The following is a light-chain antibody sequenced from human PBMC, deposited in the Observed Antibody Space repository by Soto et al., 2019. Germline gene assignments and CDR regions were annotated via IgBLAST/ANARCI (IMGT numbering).Light chain of an antibody. CDR1: SSDIASLNY. V-gene: IGLV2-14*01. Sequence: QSALAQPASVSGSPGQSITISCTGSSSDIASLNYVSWYQQYPGKAPKLLIYQVTSRASGVSHRFSGSKFGDTASLTISGLQPEDEAEYYCNSYSSSTFYVFGTGTKLTVL. J-gene: IGLJ1*01. CDR2: QVT. CDR3: NSYSSSTFYV.